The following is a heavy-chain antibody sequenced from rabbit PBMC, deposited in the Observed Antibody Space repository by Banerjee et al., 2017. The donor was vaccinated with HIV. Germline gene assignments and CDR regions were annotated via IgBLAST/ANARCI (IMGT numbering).Heavy chain of an antibody. CDR2: IYVGGGSA. V-gene: IGHV1S7*01. CDR3: ARDAGYGGYPYDL. D-gene: IGHD6-1*01. J-gene: IGHJ4*01. CDR1: GFTISNYH. Sequence: QQLEESRGGLVQPGGSLTLSCKASGFTISNYHMGWVRQAPGKGLEWIGIIYVGGGSADYATWVNGRFTISSDNAQNTVDLQMNSLTAADTATYFCARDAGYGGYPYDLWGPGTLVTVS.